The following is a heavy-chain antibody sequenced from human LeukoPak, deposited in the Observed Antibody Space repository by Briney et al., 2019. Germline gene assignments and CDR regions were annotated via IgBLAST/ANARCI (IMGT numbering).Heavy chain of an antibody. CDR2: ISYDGSNK. CDR3: ARSYCSSISCPSRFDY. D-gene: IGHD2-2*01. CDR1: GFTFSSYA. V-gene: IGHV3-30-3*01. J-gene: IGHJ4*02. Sequence: GGSLRLSCAASGFTFSSYAMHWVRQAPGKGLEWVAVISYDGSNKYYADSVKGRFTISRDNSKNTLYLQMNSLRAQDTAVYYCARSYCSSISCPSRFDYWGQGTMVTVSS.